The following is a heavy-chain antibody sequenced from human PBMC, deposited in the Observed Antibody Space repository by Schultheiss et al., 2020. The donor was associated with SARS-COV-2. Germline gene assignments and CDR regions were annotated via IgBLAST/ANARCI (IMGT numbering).Heavy chain of an antibody. Sequence: GGSLRLSCVASGFSFSSYSMNWVRQAPGKGLEWVSYISSTSSNIYYADSVKGRFIISRDNAKNSLYLEMNSLRAEDTAVYYCVFQPPLDYWGQGTLVTVSS. CDR3: VFQPPLDY. CDR2: ISSTSSNI. J-gene: IGHJ4*02. CDR1: GFSFSSYS. V-gene: IGHV3-21*04.